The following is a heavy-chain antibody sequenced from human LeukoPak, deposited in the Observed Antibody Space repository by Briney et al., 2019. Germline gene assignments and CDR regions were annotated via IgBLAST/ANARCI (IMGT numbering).Heavy chain of an antibody. Sequence: PSETLSLTCTVSGGSISSYYWSWIRQPPGKGLEWIGYIYYSGSTNYNPSLKSRVTISVDTSKNQFSLKLSSVTAADTAVYYCARQGGGDLSTWFDPWGQGTLVAVSS. D-gene: IGHD2-21*02. CDR3: ARQGGGDLSTWFDP. V-gene: IGHV4-59*08. J-gene: IGHJ5*02. CDR2: IYYSGST. CDR1: GGSISSYY.